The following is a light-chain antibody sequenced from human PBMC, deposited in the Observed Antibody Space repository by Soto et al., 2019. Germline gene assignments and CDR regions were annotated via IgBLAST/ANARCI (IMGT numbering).Light chain of an antibody. Sequence: EIVLTQSPSTLSLSPGERATLSCRASQSVSNNYLAWYQQKPGQAPRLLIYGASNRATGIPERFSGSGSGTDFTLTISRLEPEDFAVYYCQQYGSSGTFGQGTKVDIK. V-gene: IGKV3-20*01. CDR3: QQYGSSGT. J-gene: IGKJ1*01. CDR1: QSVSNNY. CDR2: GAS.